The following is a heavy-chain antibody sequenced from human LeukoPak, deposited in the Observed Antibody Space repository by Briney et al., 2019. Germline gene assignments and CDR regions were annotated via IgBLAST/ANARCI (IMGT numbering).Heavy chain of an antibody. CDR2: KNPNSGNS. V-gene: IGHV1-8*01. Sequence: ASVKVSCKASGYTFTNYDINWVRQATGQGLEWMGYKNPNSGNSAYAQKFQGRVTITTDASISTAYMEPSGLRSEDTALYYCVREGLDYWGQGTLVTVSS. CDR3: VREGLDY. J-gene: IGHJ4*02. CDR1: GYTFTNYD.